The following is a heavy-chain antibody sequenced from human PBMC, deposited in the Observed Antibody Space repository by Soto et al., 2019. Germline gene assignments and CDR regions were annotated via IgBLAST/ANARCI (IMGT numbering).Heavy chain of an antibody. CDR1: GYTFTSNA. Sequence: ASVKVSCKASGYTFTSNAMHWVRQAPGQRLEWMGWINAGNGNTKYSQKFQGRVTITRDTSASTAYMELSSLRSEDTAVYYCARDLLYCSSTSCSAAGDSPLYYFDYWGQGTLVTVPQ. CDR3: ARDLLYCSSTSCSAAGDSPLYYFDY. CDR2: INAGNGNT. V-gene: IGHV1-3*01. D-gene: IGHD2-2*01. J-gene: IGHJ4*02.